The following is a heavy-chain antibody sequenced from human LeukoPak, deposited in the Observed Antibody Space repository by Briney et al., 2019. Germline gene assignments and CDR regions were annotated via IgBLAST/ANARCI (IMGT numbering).Heavy chain of an antibody. Sequence: PGGSLRLSCAASGLSFSTYWMTWVRQAPGKGLEWVANMKQDGSEKYYVDSVKGRFTISRDNAKNSLYLQMNSLRAEDTAVYYCAELGITMIGGVWGKGTTVTISS. CDR3: AELGITMIGGV. D-gene: IGHD3-10*02. J-gene: IGHJ6*04. V-gene: IGHV3-7*01. CDR2: MKQDGSEK. CDR1: GLSFSTYW.